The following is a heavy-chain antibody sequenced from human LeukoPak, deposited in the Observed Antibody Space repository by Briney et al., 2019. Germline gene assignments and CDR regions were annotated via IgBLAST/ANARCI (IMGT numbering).Heavy chain of an antibody. V-gene: IGHV4-59*01. Sequence: NTSETLSLTCTVSGGSISSYYWSWIRQPPGKGLEWIGYIYYSGSTNYNPSLKSRVTISVDTSKNQFSLKLSSVTAADTAVYYCASYSGSYGTFDYWGQGTLVTVSS. CDR2: IYYSGST. CDR3: ASYSGSYGTFDY. D-gene: IGHD1-26*01. CDR1: GGSISSYY. J-gene: IGHJ4*02.